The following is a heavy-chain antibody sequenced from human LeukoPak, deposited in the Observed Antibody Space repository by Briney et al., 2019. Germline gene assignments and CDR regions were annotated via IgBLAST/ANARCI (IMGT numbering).Heavy chain of an antibody. CDR3: AKTSYGDYAPYYFDY. V-gene: IGHV3-30*18. CDR2: ISYDGSSK. CDR1: GFTFSSYG. Sequence: GGSLRLSCAASGFTFSSYGMHWVRQAPGKGLEWVAVISYDGSSKYYADSVKGRFTISRDNSKNTLYLQMNSLRAEDTAVYYCAKTSYGDYAPYYFDYWGQGTLVTVSS. J-gene: IGHJ4*02. D-gene: IGHD4-17*01.